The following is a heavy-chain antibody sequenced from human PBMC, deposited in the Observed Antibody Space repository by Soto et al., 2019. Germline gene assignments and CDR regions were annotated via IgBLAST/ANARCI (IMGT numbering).Heavy chain of an antibody. CDR2: IYSSGST. D-gene: IGHD6-13*01. Sequence: SETLSLTCSVSSGSFMTYYWSWIRQPAGKGLEWIGRIYSSGSTLYNPSLKSRVTMSVDTSKNQFSLQLSSVTAADTAVYYCAAGAAADYCDYWVQGTMVTVSA. CDR1: SGSFMTYY. V-gene: IGHV4-4*07. CDR3: AAGAAADYCDY. J-gene: IGHJ4*02.